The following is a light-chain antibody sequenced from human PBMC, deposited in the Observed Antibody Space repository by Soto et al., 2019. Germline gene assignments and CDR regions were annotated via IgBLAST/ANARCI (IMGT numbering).Light chain of an antibody. CDR2: EVS. CDR3: TSYAGTYSFFYV. V-gene: IGLV2-8*01. CDR1: SSEVGAYNY. J-gene: IGLJ1*01. Sequence: SVLTQPPSASGSPGQSVTISCTRNSSEVGAYNYVSWYQQLPGKAPKLIIYEVSKRPSGVPDRFSGSKSGNTASLTVSGLQAEDEADYYCTSYAGTYSFFYVFGTGTKVTVL.